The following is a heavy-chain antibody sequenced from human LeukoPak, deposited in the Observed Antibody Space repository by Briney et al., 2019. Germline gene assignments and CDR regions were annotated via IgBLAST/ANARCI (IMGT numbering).Heavy chain of an antibody. CDR3: ARDLSGTGATTLAH. CDR1: GASISSGRYY. Sequence: SQTLSLTCAVSGASISSGRYYWSWIRQPAGKGLEWIGRIYASGSTNYNPSLKSRVTISEDTAKNQFFLKLSSVTAADTAIYYCARDLSGTGATTLAHWGHGILVTVSS. V-gene: IGHV4-61*02. J-gene: IGHJ4*01. D-gene: IGHD1-26*01. CDR2: IYASGST.